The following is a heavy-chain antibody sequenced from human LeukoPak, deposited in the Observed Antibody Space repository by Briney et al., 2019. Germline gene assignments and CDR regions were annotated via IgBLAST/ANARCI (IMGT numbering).Heavy chain of an antibody. CDR3: ARSGRTARDFDY. V-gene: IGHV4-4*09. CDR1: GSSISSYY. J-gene: IGHJ4*02. CDR2: IYTSGST. D-gene: IGHD6-6*01. Sequence: SATLSLTCTVSGSSISSYYWSWIRQPPGKGLEWIGYIYTSGSTNYNPSLKSRVTVSVDTSKNQFSLKLSSVTAADTAVYYCARSGRTARDFDYWGQGTLVTVSS.